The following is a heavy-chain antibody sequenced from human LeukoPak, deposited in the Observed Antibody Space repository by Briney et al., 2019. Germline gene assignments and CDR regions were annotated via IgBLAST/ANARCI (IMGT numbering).Heavy chain of an antibody. J-gene: IGHJ6*02. CDR1: GGSFSGYY. Sequence: PSETLSLTCAVYGGSFSGYYWSWIRQPPGEGLEWIGEINHSGSTNYNPSLKSRVTISVDTSKNQFSLKLSSVTAADTAVYYCARVRGMYYYGSGSYYKARYYYGMDVWGQGTTVTVSS. CDR3: ARVRGMYYYGSGSYYKARYYYGMDV. D-gene: IGHD3-10*01. V-gene: IGHV4-34*01. CDR2: INHSGST.